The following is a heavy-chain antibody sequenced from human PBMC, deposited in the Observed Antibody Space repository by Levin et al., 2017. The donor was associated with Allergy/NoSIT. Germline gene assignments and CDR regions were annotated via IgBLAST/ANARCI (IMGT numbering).Heavy chain of an antibody. Sequence: SETLSLTCNVSGDSIKSNDYYWGWVRQPPGKGPEWIGSIFYSGSTYSNPSLRSRVTISVDMPNSQFSLRMTSVTAADTAIYYGARHQRFIPPDLWGQGTLVTVSS. J-gene: IGHJ5*02. CDR1: GDSIKSNDYY. V-gene: IGHV4-39*01. CDR2: IFYSGST. CDR3: ARHQRFIPPDL.